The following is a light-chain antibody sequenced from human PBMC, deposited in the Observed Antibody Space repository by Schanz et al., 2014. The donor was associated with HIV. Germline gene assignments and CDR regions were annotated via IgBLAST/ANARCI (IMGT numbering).Light chain of an antibody. CDR2: ASS. CDR3: QQSYSATPYT. CDR1: QDISIS. J-gene: IGKJ2*01. Sequence: DIQMTQSPSSLSASVGDRVTITCRASQDISISLNWYQQKPGKAPQLLIYASSLLHTGVPSRFSGSGSGTHFTLTITGLQFEDFATYYCQQSYSATPYTSGQGTKVEIK. V-gene: IGKV1-39*01.